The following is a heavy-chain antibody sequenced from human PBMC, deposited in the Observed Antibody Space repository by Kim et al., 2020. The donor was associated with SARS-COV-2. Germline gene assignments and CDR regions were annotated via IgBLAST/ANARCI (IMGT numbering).Heavy chain of an antibody. D-gene: IGHD3-10*01. CDR3: ARDRSSSIDY. J-gene: IGHJ4*02. V-gene: IGHV3-48*03. CDR1: GFTFSIYE. Sequence: GGSLRLSCAASGFTFSIYEMNWVRQAPGKGLEWVSYISSSGSTIYYADSMKGRFTVSRDNAKNSLYLQMNSLRVEDTAVYYCARDRSSSIDYWGQGTLDTVSS. CDR2: ISSSGSTI.